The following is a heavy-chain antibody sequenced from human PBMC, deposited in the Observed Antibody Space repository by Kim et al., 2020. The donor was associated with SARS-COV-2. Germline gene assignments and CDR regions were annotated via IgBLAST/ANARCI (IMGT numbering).Heavy chain of an antibody. CDR3: ASRYYYDSSGYYKAYYYYGMDV. CDR2: IIPIFGTA. V-gene: IGHV1-69*13. Sequence: SVKVSCKASGGTFSSYAISWVRQAPGQGLEWMGGIIPIFGTANYAQKFQGRVTITADESTSTAYMELSSLRSEDTAVYYCASRYYYDSSGYYKAYYYYGMDVWGQGTTVTISS. CDR1: GGTFSSYA. D-gene: IGHD3-22*01. J-gene: IGHJ6*02.